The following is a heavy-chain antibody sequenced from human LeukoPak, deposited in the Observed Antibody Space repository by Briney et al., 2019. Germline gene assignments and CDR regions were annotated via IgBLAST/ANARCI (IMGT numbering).Heavy chain of an antibody. CDR3: THDTVTTAFDY. CDR1: GFSLSTTGVG. Sequence: ESGPTLVNPTQTLTLTCTFSGFSLSTTGVGVGWIRQPPGKALEWLALIYWNDDKRYSPSLRSRLTITKDTSKNQVVLTMTNMDPVDTATYYCTHDTVTTAFDYWGQGTLVTVSS. V-gene: IGHV2-5*01. CDR2: IYWNDDK. D-gene: IGHD4-17*01. J-gene: IGHJ4*02.